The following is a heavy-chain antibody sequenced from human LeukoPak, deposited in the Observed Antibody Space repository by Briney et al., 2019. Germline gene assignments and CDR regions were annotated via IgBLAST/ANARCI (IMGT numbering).Heavy chain of an antibody. J-gene: IGHJ4*02. D-gene: IGHD6-25*01. CDR1: GDSISRSTYY. Sequence: SETLSLTCTVSGDSISRSTYYWAWIRQPPGKGPEWIGSVYYGRSPYFNPSLESRATISVDTSKNHFSLKMSSVTATDTAVYYCARSSGTGIFSYWGQGTLVTVSS. V-gene: IGHV4-39*02. CDR2: VYYGRSP. CDR3: ARSSGTGIFSY.